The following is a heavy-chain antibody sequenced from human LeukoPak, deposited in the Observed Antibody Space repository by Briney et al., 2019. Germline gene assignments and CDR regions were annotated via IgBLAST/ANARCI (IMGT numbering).Heavy chain of an antibody. V-gene: IGHV3-48*03. CDR1: GFTFSSYE. D-gene: IGHD3-3*01. J-gene: IGHJ4*02. CDR2: ISSSGSTI. Sequence: GGSLRLSCAASGFTFSSYEMNWVRQAPGKGLEWVSYISSSGSTIYYADSVKGRFTISRDNAKNSLYLQMNSLRAEDTAVYYCARVLYDFWSGYRAFDYWGQGTLVTVSS. CDR3: ARVLYDFWSGYRAFDY.